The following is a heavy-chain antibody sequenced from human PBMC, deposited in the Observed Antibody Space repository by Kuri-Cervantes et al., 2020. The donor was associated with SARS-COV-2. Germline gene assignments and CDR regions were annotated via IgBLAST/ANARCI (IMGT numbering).Heavy chain of an antibody. Sequence: SLKISCAASGFTFSSYDMHWVRQVPGKGLEWVAVISSDGETMYYADSVKGRVTISRDNSENTVHLQVSSLRPEDTALYFCARDPDYRVVYYYHGMDVWGQGTTVTVSS. CDR2: ISSDGETM. J-gene: IGHJ6*02. V-gene: IGHV3-30*03. CDR1: GFTFSSYD. D-gene: IGHD4/OR15-4a*01. CDR3: ARDPDYRVVYYYHGMDV.